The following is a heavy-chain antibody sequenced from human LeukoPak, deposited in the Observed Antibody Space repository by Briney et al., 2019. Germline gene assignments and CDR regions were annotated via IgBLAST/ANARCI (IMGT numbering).Heavy chain of an antibody. CDR1: GYTFTSSG. CDR2: IGAYNGNT. CDR3: ARYGPGIAVAGRPDP. V-gene: IGHV1-18*04. Sequence: ASVTVSCKASGYTFTSSGIGWVRQAPGQGLEWMGWIGAYNGNTNYAQKLQGRVTMTTDTSTSTAYMELRSLRSDDTAVYYCARYGPGIAVAGRPDPWGQGTLAAVSS. J-gene: IGHJ5*02. D-gene: IGHD6-19*01.